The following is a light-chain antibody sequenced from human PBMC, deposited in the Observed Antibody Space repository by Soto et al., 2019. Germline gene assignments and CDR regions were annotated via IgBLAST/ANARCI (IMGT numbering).Light chain of an antibody. Sequence: ETVMTQSPATVSVSPGERATLSCRASQSVSTDLAWYQQKPGQAPRLLIYDTSTRATGIPARFSGSGSGTEFTLTISSLQSEDVAVYYCQQYYSTPITFGQGTRLEIK. CDR2: DTS. CDR1: QSVSTD. V-gene: IGKV3-15*01. CDR3: QQYYSTPIT. J-gene: IGKJ5*01.